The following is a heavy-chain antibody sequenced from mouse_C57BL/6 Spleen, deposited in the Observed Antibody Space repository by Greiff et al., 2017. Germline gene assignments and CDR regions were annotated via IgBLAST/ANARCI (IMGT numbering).Heavy chain of an antibody. D-gene: IGHD1-1*01. Sequence: LVESGAELARPGASVKMSCKASGYTFTSYTMHWVNQRPGQGLEWIGYINTSSGYTKYKQKFKDKATLTADKSSSTAYMQLSSQTSEDSAVYYCAMITTVVATNAMDYWGQGTSVTVSS. CDR3: AMITTVVATNAMDY. CDR2: INTSSGYT. CDR1: GYTFTSYT. V-gene: IGHV1-4*01. J-gene: IGHJ4*01.